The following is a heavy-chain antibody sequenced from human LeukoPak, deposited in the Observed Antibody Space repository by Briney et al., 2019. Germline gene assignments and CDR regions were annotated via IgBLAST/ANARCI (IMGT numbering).Heavy chain of an antibody. V-gene: IGHV3-53*01. J-gene: IGHJ4*02. Sequence: GGSLRLSCAASGFTVSSYYMSWVRQAPGKGLEWVSVIYSGGSTYYADSVKGRFTISRDNSKNTLYLQMNSLRAEDTAVYYCAREGSSGRFFGYWGQGTLVTVSS. CDR1: GFTVSSYY. CDR2: IYSGGST. D-gene: IGHD6-6*01. CDR3: AREGSSGRFFGY.